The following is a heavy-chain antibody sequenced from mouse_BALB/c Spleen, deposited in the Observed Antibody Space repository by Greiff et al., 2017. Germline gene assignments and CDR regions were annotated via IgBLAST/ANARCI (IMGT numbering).Heavy chain of an antibody. CDR1: GFSLTSYG. J-gene: IGHJ2*01. D-gene: IGHD1-1*01. CDR2: IWAGGST. CDR3: ARDLLRYFDY. Sequence: VQRVESGPGLVAPSQSLSITCTVSGFSLTSYGVHWVRQPPGKGLEWLGVIWAGGSTNYNSAVMSRLSISKDNSKSQVFFKMSSLQTDDTAMYYCARDLLRYFDYWGQGTPLTVSA. V-gene: IGHV2-9*02.